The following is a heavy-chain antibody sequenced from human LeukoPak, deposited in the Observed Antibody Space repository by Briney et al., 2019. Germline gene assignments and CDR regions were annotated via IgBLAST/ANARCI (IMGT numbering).Heavy chain of an antibody. CDR3: AKNLYCGGGSCYPSALGMDV. Sequence: GGSLRLSCAASGFTFSSYAMSWVRQAPEKGLEWVSVIRGSGGSTYYADSVKGRFTISRDNSKNTLFLQMNSLRAEDTAIYYCAKNLYCGGGSCYPSALGMDVWGQGTTVTVSS. CDR2: IRGSGGST. D-gene: IGHD2-15*01. CDR1: GFTFSSYA. J-gene: IGHJ6*02. V-gene: IGHV3-23*01.